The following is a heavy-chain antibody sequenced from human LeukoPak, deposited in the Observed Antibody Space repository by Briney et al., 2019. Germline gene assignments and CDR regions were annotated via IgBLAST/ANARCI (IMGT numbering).Heavy chain of an antibody. Sequence: GGSLRLSRAASGFTFSTYGMHWVRQAPGKGLEWVAVISYDGSNKYYADSVKGRFTISRDNSKSTLYLQMNSLRAEDTAVYYCAKEAYRYDYCDYWGQGTLVTVSS. D-gene: IGHD5-18*01. CDR1: GFTFSTYG. CDR2: ISYDGSNK. J-gene: IGHJ4*02. V-gene: IGHV3-30*18. CDR3: AKEAYRYDYCDY.